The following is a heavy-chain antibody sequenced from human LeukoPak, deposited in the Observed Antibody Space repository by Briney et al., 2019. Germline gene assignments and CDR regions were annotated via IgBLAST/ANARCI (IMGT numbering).Heavy chain of an antibody. CDR1: GFIFSSYS. J-gene: IGHJ4*02. D-gene: IGHD4-23*01. CDR2: ISSSSSTI. V-gene: IGHV3-48*01. Sequence: GGSLRLSCAASGFIFSSYSMNWVRQAPGKGLEWVSYISSSSSTIYYADSVKGRFTISRDNAKNSLYLQMNSIRAEDTAVYYCARDRGYGGNLGFDYWGQGTLVTVSS. CDR3: ARDRGYGGNLGFDY.